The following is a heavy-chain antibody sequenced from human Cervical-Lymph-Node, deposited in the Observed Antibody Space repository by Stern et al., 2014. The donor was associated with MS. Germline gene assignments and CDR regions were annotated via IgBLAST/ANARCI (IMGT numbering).Heavy chain of an antibody. Sequence: VQLVESGPGLVKPSETLSLTCTVSGGSISSYYWSWIRQPPGKGLEWIGYIYYSGSTNYNPSLKSRVTISVDTSKNQFSLKLSSVTAADTAVYYCARDGSSGYYPGWYFDLWGRGTLVTVSS. CDR2: IYYSGST. V-gene: IGHV4-59*01. D-gene: IGHD3-22*01. CDR3: ARDGSSGYYPGWYFDL. CDR1: GGSISSYY. J-gene: IGHJ2*01.